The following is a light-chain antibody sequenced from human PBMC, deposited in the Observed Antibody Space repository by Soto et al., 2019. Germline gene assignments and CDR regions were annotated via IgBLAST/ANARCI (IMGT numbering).Light chain of an antibody. J-gene: IGLJ1*01. Sequence: SYELTQPPSVSVAPGQTARIPCGGDNIGSKSVYWYQQKPGQAPVVVVYDGSDRPSGIPERFSGSNSGTTATLTISRVEAGDEADYFCQVWDSTSDHYVFGAGTKGTVL. CDR3: QVWDSTSDHYV. CDR2: DGS. V-gene: IGLV3-21*02. CDR1: NIGSKS.